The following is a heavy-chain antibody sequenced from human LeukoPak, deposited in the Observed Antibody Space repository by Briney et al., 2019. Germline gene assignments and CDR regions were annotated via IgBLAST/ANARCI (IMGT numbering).Heavy chain of an antibody. Sequence: ASVKVSCKVSGYTLTELSMHWVRQAPGKGLEWMGGFDPEDGETIYAQKFQGRVTMTRDTSISTAYMELSRLRSDDTAVYYCARVVGATSPIDYWGQGTLVTVSS. CDR1: GYTLTELS. V-gene: IGHV1-24*01. CDR2: FDPEDGET. J-gene: IGHJ4*02. D-gene: IGHD1-26*01. CDR3: ARVVGATSPIDY.